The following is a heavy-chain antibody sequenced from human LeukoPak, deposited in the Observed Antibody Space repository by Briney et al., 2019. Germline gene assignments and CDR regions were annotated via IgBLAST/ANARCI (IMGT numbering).Heavy chain of an antibody. Sequence: SGPTLVKPTQTLTLTCTFSGFSLSTSGVGVGWIRPPPGKALEWLAFIYWDDDKRYSPSLESRLTITKDTFKNQVVLTMTNMDPVDTATYYCAHSEDYYGSVDAFDIWGQGTMVTVSS. V-gene: IGHV2-5*02. CDR3: AHSEDYYGSVDAFDI. CDR1: GFSLSTSGVG. CDR2: IYWDDDK. J-gene: IGHJ3*02. D-gene: IGHD3-10*01.